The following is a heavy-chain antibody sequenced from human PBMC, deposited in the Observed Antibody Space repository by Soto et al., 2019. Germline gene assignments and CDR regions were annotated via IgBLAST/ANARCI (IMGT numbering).Heavy chain of an antibody. V-gene: IGHV1-2*02. CDR2: INPQTGGT. D-gene: IGHD2-21*02. CDR3: ARDGGSPVTPNLDY. J-gene: IGHJ4*02. Sequence: ASVKVSCKASGYTLTGYYIHWVREAPGQGLEWMGWINPQTGGTSYAQKFQGRVTLSRDTSINTAYMELRSLRSDDTAVYYCARDGGSPVTPNLDYWGQGTLVTVSS. CDR1: GYTLTGYY.